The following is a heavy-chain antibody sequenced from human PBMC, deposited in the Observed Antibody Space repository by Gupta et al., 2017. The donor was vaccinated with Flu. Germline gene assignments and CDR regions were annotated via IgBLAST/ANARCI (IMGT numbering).Heavy chain of an antibody. CDR2: INHSGST. CDR3: AREGPYCSSTSCSFRPVIYNWFDP. CDR1: GGSFSGSY. D-gene: IGHD2-2*01. J-gene: IGHJ5*02. Sequence: QVQLQQWGAGLLKPSETLSLTCAVYGGSFSGSYWSWIRQPPGKGLEWIGEINHSGSTNYNPSLKSRVTISVDTSKNQFSLKLSSVTAADTAVYYCAREGPYCSSTSCSFRPVIYNWFDPWGQGTLVTVSS. V-gene: IGHV4-34*01.